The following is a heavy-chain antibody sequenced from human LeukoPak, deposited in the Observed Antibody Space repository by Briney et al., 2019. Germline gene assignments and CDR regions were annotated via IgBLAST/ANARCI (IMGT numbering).Heavy chain of an antibody. CDR2: VENDGTTK. V-gene: IGHV3-30*04. Sequence: GGSLRLSCAASGFTFSSYAMHWVRQAPGKGLEWVAFVENDGTTKYYADSVKGRFSISRDNSKNTLFLQMNNLRTDDTSMYYCVTDLHGINWYVYWGQGTLVTVSS. CDR1: GFTFSSYA. CDR3: VTDLHGINWYVY. D-gene: IGHD3-16*01. J-gene: IGHJ4*02.